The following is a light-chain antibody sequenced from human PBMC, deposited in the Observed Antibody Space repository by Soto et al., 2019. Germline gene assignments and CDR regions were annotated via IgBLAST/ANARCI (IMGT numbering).Light chain of an antibody. J-gene: IGLJ3*02. V-gene: IGLV3-21*02. CDR1: NIGMGS. CDR3: QVWDDGSDHPWV. Sequence: SSVLTQSPSVSVAPGQTARITCGGDNIGMGSVHWYQQRPGQAPVLVVYDSDDRPSGIPERFSGSNSGDTATLTISRVEAGDEADYYCQVWDDGSDHPWVFGGGTKLTVL. CDR2: DSD.